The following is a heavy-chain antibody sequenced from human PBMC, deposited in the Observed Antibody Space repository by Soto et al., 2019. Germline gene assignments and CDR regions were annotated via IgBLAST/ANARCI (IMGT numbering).Heavy chain of an antibody. CDR3: AKEWPRGGSGWYGPFDY. V-gene: IGHV3-23*01. Sequence: GGSLRPSCAPSGFTFSSFAMSWVRQAPGKGLGWVSAIRGSGGGTSADTVKARFIISRDNSKKTLYLRMTSMRAEDTAVYYYAKEWPRGGSGWYGPFDYWGQGSLVTVSS. CDR2: IRGSGGGT. J-gene: IGHJ4*02. CDR1: GFTFSSFA. D-gene: IGHD6-19*01.